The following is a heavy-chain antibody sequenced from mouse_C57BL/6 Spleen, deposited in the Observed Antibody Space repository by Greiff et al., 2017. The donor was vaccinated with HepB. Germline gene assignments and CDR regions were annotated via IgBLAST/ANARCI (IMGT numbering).Heavy chain of an antibody. J-gene: IGHJ3*01. Sequence: EVKLQESGPELVKPGASVKISCKASGYSFTGYYMNWVKQSPEKSLEWIGEINPSTGGTTYNQKFKAKATLTVDKSSSTAYMQLKSLTSEDSAVYYCARRGYYDFAYWGQGTLVTVSA. CDR3: ARRGYYDFAY. V-gene: IGHV1-42*01. CDR2: INPSTGGT. D-gene: IGHD2-4*01. CDR1: GYSFTGYY.